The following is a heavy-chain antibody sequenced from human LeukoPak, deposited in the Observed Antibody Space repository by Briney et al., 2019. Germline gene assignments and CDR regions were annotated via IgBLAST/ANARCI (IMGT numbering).Heavy chain of an antibody. Sequence: SETLSLTCTVSGGSISSGDYYWSWIRQPPGKGLEWIWYIYYSGSTYYNPSLKSRVTISVDTSKNQFSLKLSSVTAADTAVYYCASWGRDAFDIWGQGTMVTVSS. V-gene: IGHV4-30-4*08. CDR1: GGSISSGDYY. J-gene: IGHJ3*02. D-gene: IGHD7-27*01. CDR3: ASWGRDAFDI. CDR2: IYYSGST.